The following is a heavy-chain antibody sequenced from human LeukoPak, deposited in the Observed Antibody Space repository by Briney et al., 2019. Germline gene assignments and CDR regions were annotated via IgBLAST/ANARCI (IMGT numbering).Heavy chain of an antibody. V-gene: IGHV4-38-2*02. CDR3: MRGGIGYDSDY. D-gene: IGHD5-12*01. CDR1: GYSISSGYY. Sequence: PSETLSLTCTVSGYSISSGYYWGWIRQPPGKGLEWVGYIRHSGNTYYNPSLKSRVTISADRSKNQFSLNLSSVTAADTAVYYCMRGGIGYDSDYWGQGTLVTVSS. CDR2: IRHSGNT. J-gene: IGHJ4*02.